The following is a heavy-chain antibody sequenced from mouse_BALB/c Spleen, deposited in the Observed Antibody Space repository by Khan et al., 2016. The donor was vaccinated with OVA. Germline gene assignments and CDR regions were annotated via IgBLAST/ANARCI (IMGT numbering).Heavy chain of an antibody. CDR2: IRYSGNT. D-gene: IGHD2-10*02. Sequence: EVQLQQSGPGLVKPSQSLSLSCTVTGYSITSDYAWNWIRQSPGNKLEWMGFIRYSGNTKYNPSLKSRISVTRDTSKNQFFLQLNSVTTEDTATYYCASEYGGDFDYWGQGTTLTVSS. J-gene: IGHJ2*01. V-gene: IGHV3-2*02. CDR1: GYSITSDYA. CDR3: ASEYGGDFDY.